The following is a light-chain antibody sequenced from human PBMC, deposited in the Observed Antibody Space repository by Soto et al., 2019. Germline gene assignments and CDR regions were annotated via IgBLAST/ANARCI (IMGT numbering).Light chain of an antibody. Sequence: VLTQSPDTLSLPPGERATLSCRAGQSISGTFLNWYQQKPGQAPRLLIYGASNRATGTPDRFSGSGSGTDFTLTISSLQSEDFAVYYCQQYNNWPPLTFGGGTKVDIK. V-gene: IGKV3D-7*01. CDR3: QQYNNWPPLT. CDR1: QSISGTF. J-gene: IGKJ4*01. CDR2: GAS.